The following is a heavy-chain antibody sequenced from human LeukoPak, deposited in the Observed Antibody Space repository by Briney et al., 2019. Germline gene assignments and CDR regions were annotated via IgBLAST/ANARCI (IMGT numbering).Heavy chain of an antibody. D-gene: IGHD6-19*01. CDR3: ARGLAVAVQYYFDH. V-gene: IGHV1-18*01. Sequence: ASVTVSCKASGYTFTSYGISLVRQAPGQGLEWMGWISAYNGNTNYAQKLQGRVTMTTDTSTSTAYMELRSLRSDDTAVYYCARGLAVAVQYYFDHWGQGTPVTVSS. CDR2: ISAYNGNT. CDR1: GYTFTSYG. J-gene: IGHJ4*02.